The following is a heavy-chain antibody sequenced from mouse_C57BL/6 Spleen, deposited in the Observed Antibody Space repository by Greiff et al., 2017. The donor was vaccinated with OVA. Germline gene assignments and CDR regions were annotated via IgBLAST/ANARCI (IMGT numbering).Heavy chain of an antibody. J-gene: IGHJ3*01. V-gene: IGHV5-6*01. CDR1: GFTFSSYG. CDR2: ISSGGGST. D-gene: IGHD1-1*01. Sequence: EVKLMESGGDLVKPGGSLKLSCAASGFTFSSYGMSWVRQPPDKRLEWVAHISSGGGSTYYPDSVKGRFTISRDNAKNTLYLQMSSLKSEDTAMYYCARHADYDNSPWFAYWGQGTLVTVSA. CDR3: ARHADYDNSPWFAY.